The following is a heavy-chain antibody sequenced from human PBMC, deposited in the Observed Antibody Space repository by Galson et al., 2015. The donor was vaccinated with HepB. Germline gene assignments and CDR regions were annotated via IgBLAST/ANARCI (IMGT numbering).Heavy chain of an antibody. V-gene: IGHV1-18*04. CDR3: ARHTIAVSGWFAP. Sequence: SVKVSCKASGYTFTSFGISWVRQAPGQGLEWMGWMNTHNGDTPDAQKFQGRVTMTGDTSTTTAYMELRTLRSDDTAVYYCARHTIAVSGWFAPWGQGSLVAVSS. CDR1: GYTFTSFG. CDR2: MNTHNGDT. J-gene: IGHJ5*02. D-gene: IGHD6-19*01.